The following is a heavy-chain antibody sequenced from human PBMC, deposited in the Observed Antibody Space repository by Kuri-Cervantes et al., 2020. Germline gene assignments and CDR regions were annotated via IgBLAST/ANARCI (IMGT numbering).Heavy chain of an antibody. Sequence: SETLSLTCTVSGGSISSGSYYWSWIRQPAGKGLEWIGRIHTSGGTNYNPSLKSRVTMTLDTSRNQFSLKLSSVTAADTAVYYCARAGYCSSTSCSVLRYFDWSRRGMDVWGQGTTVTVSS. CDR2: IHTSGGT. CDR1: GGSISSGSYY. J-gene: IGHJ6*02. D-gene: IGHD2-2*01. CDR3: ARAGYCSSTSCSVLRYFDWSRRGMDV. V-gene: IGHV4-61*02.